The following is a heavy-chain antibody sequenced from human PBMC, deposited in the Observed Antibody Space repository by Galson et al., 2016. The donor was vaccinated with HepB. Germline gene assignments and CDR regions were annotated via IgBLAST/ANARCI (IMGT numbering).Heavy chain of an antibody. CDR1: GFSLTTTGMC. CDR2: IDWEDDK. CDR3: ARMSRKNFNAFDI. Sequence: PALVKPTQTLTLTCTFSGFSLTTTGMCMSWIRQPPGKALEWLALIDWEDDKYYSTSLKTRLTISKDTSKNQVVLTMTNMDPVDTATYYCARMSRKNFNAFDIWGQGTMVAVSS. V-gene: IGHV2-70*01. J-gene: IGHJ3*02.